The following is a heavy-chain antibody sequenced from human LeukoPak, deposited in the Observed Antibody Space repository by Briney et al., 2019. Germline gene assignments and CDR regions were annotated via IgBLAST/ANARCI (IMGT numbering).Heavy chain of an antibody. CDR1: GFTVSGYG. CDR3: SIIAANSFDY. V-gene: IGHV3-30*02. Sequence: GRSLRLSCAASGFTVSGYGMHWVRQGPGKGLEWVAFIPYDGSNKQYADSVKGRFTISRDNSKNTLYLQMSSLRPEDTAVYFCSIIAANSFDYWGQGTLVTVSS. J-gene: IGHJ4*02. D-gene: IGHD2-15*01. CDR2: IPYDGSNK.